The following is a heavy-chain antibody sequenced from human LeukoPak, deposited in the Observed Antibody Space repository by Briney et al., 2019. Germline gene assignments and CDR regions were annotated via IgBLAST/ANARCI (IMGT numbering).Heavy chain of an antibody. J-gene: IGHJ3*02. V-gene: IGHV4-4*07. CDR3: ARDGQQLAWGAFDI. Sequence: PSETLSLTCTVSGGSISSYYWTWIRQPAGKGLEWIGRIYTSGSSSGSTNYNPYLKSRVTMSVDTSKNQFSLKLSSVTAADTAVYYCARDGQQLAWGAFDIWGQGTMVTVSS. CDR2: IYTSGSSSGST. D-gene: IGHD6-13*01. CDR1: GGSISSYY.